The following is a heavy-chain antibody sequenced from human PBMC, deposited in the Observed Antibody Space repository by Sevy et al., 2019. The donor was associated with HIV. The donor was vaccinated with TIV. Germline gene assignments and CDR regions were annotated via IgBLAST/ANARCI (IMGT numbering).Heavy chain of an antibody. V-gene: IGHV3-7*01. J-gene: IGHJ4*02. CDR3: ARWVGLGC. CDR1: GFTFSPYW. Sequence: GGSLRLSCAASGFTFSPYWMTWVRQAPGKGLEWVANIRPDGSDKYYVDSVKGRFTISRDNAKNSLYLQMNSLRADDTAMYYSARWVGLGCWGQGALVSVSS. D-gene: IGHD1-26*01. CDR2: IRPDGSDK.